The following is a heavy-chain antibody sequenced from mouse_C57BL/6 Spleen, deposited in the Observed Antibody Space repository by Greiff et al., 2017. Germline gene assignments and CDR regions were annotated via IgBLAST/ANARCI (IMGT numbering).Heavy chain of an antibody. CDR2: ISSGSSTI. V-gene: IGHV5-17*01. Sequence: EVKLVESGGGLVKPGGSLKLSCAASGFTFSDYGMHWVRQAPEKGLEWVAYISSGSSTIYYADTVKGRFTISRDNAKNTLFLQMTSLRSEDTAMYYCARGVYGNYEGFAYWGQGTLVTVSA. CDR3: ARGVYGNYEGFAY. CDR1: GFTFSDYG. D-gene: IGHD2-10*02. J-gene: IGHJ3*01.